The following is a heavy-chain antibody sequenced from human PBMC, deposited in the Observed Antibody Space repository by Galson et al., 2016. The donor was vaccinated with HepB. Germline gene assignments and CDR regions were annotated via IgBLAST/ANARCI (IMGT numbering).Heavy chain of an antibody. J-gene: IGHJ4*02. CDR3: VRDGSSAWYLDF. D-gene: IGHD6-19*01. CDR2: IWYDGSKT. V-gene: IGHV3-33*01. Sequence: SLRLSCAASGFSFSNYGMHWVRQAPGKGLEWVAVIWYDGSKTYYADSMRGRSTISRDNSNKTLYLQMDSLRTEDTAVYFCVRDGSSAWYLDFWGQGTLVTVSS. CDR1: GFSFSNYG.